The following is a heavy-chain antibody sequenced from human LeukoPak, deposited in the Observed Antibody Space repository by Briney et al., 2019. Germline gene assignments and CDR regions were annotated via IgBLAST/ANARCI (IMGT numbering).Heavy chain of an antibody. CDR2: IKQDGSEK. CDR3: ARPHPNYYGSGSNLD. V-gene: IGHV3-7*01. J-gene: IGHJ4*02. D-gene: IGHD3-10*01. Sequence: GGSLRLSCAASGFTFSTYWMTWVRQAPGKGLEWVANIKQDGSEKYYVDSVKGRFTISRDNAKNSPYLQMNNLRAEDTAVYYCARPHPNYYGSGSNLDWGQGTLVTVSS. CDR1: GFTFSTYW.